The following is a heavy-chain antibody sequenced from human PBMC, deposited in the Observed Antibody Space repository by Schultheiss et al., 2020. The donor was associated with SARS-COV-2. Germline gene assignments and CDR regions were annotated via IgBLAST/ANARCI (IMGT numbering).Heavy chain of an antibody. CDR2: ISYDGSNK. Sequence: GGSLRLSCAASGFTFSSYAMHWVRQAPGKGLEWVAVISYDGSNKYYADSVKGRFTISRDNSKNTLYLQMNSLRAEDTAVYYCATSRGYRYGIVFDHWGQGTLVTVSS. J-gene: IGHJ4*02. D-gene: IGHD5-18*01. CDR1: GFTFSSYA. CDR3: ATSRGYRYGIVFDH. V-gene: IGHV3-30-3*01.